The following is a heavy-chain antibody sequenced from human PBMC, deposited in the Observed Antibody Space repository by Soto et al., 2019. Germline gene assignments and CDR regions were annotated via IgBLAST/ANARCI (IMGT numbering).Heavy chain of an antibody. J-gene: IGHJ6*02. Sequence: SVKVSCKASGGTFSSYTISWVRQAPGQGLEWMGRIIPILGIANYAQKFQGRVTITADKSTSTAYMELSSLRSEDTAVYYCARVDCGGDCYPGYYYYGMDVWGQGTTVTVSS. V-gene: IGHV1-69*02. CDR2: IIPILGIA. CDR1: GGTFSSYT. D-gene: IGHD2-21*02. CDR3: ARVDCGGDCYPGYYYYGMDV.